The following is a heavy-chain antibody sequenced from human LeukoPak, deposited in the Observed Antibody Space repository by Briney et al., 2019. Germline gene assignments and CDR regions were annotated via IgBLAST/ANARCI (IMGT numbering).Heavy chain of an antibody. CDR3: ARGLVNPYDAFDI. D-gene: IGHD3-9*01. J-gene: IGHJ3*02. CDR2: IYYSGST. CDR1: GGSIGSGDYY. V-gene: IGHV4-30-4*01. Sequence: NPSQTLSLTCTVSGGSIGSGDYYWSWIRQPPGNGLEWIGYIYYSGSTYYNPSLKSRVTISVDTSKNQFSLKLSSVTAADTAVYYCARGLVNPYDAFDIWGQGTMVTVSS.